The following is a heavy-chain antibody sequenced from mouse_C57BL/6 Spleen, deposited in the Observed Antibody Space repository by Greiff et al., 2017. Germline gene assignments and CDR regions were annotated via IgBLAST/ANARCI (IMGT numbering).Heavy chain of an antibody. V-gene: IGHV1-62-2*01. CDR1: GYTFTEYT. D-gene: IGHD4-1*01. CDR3: ARHVNWDVRDDAMDY. J-gene: IGHJ4*01. CDR2: FYPGSGSI. Sequence: VQLQQSGAELVKPGASVKLSCKASGYTFTEYTIHWVKQRPGQGLEWIGWFYPGSGSIKYNEKFKDKATLTADKSSSTAYMELSTLTSEDSAVYFWARHVNWDVRDDAMDYWGQGTSVTVSA.